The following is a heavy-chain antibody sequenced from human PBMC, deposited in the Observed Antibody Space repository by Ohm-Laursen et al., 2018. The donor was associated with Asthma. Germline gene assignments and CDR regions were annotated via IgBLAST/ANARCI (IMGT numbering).Heavy chain of an antibody. CDR2: ISYDGSNK. V-gene: IGHV3-30*18. Sequence: SLRLSCAASGFTFSSYGMHWVRQAPGKGLEWVAVISYDGSNKYYADSVKGRFTISRDNSKNTLYLQMNSLRAGDSAVYYCAKDLYRTGTVGYFYYGMDVWGQGTTVTVSS. J-gene: IGHJ6*02. CDR3: AKDLYRTGTVGYFYYGMDV. CDR1: GFTFSSYG. D-gene: IGHD1-1*01.